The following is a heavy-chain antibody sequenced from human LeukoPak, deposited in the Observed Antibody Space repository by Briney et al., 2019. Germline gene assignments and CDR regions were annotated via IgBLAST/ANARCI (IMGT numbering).Heavy chain of an antibody. CDR2: ISSSSSYI. CDR3: ARDPYYYDSSGYSY. J-gene: IGHJ4*02. V-gene: IGHV3-21*01. D-gene: IGHD3-22*01. CDR1: GLTFSSYS. Sequence: GGSLRLSCAASGLTFSSYSMNWVRQAPGKGLEWVSSISSSSSYIYYADSVKGRFTISRDNAKNSLYLQMNSLRAEDTAVYYCARDPYYYDSSGYSYWGQGTLVTVSS.